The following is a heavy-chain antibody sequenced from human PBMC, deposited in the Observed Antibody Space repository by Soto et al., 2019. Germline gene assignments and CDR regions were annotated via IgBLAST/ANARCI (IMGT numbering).Heavy chain of an antibody. CDR2: IYWDDDR. Sequence: QITLKESGPTLVKPTQTLTLTCTLSGFSLSTTTVGVGWIRQPPGKALEWLALIYWDDDRRYIPSLKNRLTITKDTXGXXXXXXXXXXXXVXXXXXXXXXXTPFDFKGYYFDYWGPGILVTVSS. CDR3: XXXTPFDFKGYYFDY. J-gene: IGHJ4*02. V-gene: IGHV2-5*02. CDR1: GFSLSTTTVG. D-gene: IGHD3-9*01.